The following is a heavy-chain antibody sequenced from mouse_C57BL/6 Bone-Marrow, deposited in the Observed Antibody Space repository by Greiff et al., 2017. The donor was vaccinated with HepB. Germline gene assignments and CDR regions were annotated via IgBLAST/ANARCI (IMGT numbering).Heavy chain of an antibody. J-gene: IGHJ1*03. V-gene: IGHV1-4*01. CDR3: ARRGSTTVVDWYFDV. CDR2: INPSSGYT. Sequence: VQLQQSGAELARPGASVKMSCKASGYTFTSYTMHWVKQRPGQGLEWIGYINPSSGYTKYNQKFKDKATLTADKSSSTAYMQLSSLTSEDSAVYYCARRGSTTVVDWYFDVWGTGTTVTVSS. CDR1: GYTFTSYT. D-gene: IGHD1-1*01.